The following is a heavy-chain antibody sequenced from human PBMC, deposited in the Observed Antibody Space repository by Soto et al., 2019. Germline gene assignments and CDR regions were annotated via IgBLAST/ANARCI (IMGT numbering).Heavy chain of an antibody. CDR2: IYYSGST. CDR3: ARDHTTYYYGMDV. CDR1: GGSVSSGAYY. Sequence: PSETLSLTCTVSGGSVSSGAYYWTWIRQRPGKGLEWIGYIYYSGSTYYSPSLKSRLSISLDTSKNQFSLRLSSVTAADTAVYCCARDHTTYYYGMDVWGQGTTVTVSS. J-gene: IGHJ6*02. V-gene: IGHV4-30-4*08.